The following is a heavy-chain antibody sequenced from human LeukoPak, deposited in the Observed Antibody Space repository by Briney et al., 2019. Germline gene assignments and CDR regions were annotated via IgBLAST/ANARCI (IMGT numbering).Heavy chain of an antibody. V-gene: IGHV3-30*02. D-gene: IGHD3-22*01. Sequence: GGSLRLSCAASGFTFSSYGIHWVRQAPGKGLEWVAFIRYDGSNKYYADSVKGRFTISRDNSKNTLYLQMNSLRAEDTAVYYCARAPGKWLFFFDYWGQGTLVTVSS. CDR1: GFTFSSYG. CDR2: IRYDGSNK. CDR3: ARAPGKWLFFFDY. J-gene: IGHJ4*02.